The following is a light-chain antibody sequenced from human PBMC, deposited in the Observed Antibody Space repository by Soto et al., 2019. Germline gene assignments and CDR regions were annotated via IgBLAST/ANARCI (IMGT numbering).Light chain of an antibody. V-gene: IGKV3-15*01. CDR1: HSVNSH. Sequence: MMMTQAPATFSVSPGEIVTLSCSTSHSVNSHVAWYQQKPGQAPRLLLYGASTRATGIPVRFSGSGFGIEFTLTISSLQSEDFAVYYCKQYKNWPLFGQGTRLEIK. J-gene: IGKJ5*01. CDR2: GAS. CDR3: KQYKNWPL.